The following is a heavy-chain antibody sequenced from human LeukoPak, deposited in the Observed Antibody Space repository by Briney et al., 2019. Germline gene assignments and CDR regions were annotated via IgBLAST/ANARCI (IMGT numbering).Heavy chain of an antibody. Sequence: GASVKVSCKASGYTFTSYYLHWVRQAPGQGLEWMGWINPNSGGANYAQKFQGRVTMTRDTSISTAYMELSRLRSDDTAVYYCARVEDRSSGYYYVGYYSDYWREGTLVTVSP. CDR3: ARVEDRSSGYYYVGYYSDY. V-gene: IGHV1-2*02. D-gene: IGHD3-22*01. J-gene: IGHJ4*02. CDR1: GYTFTSYY. CDR2: INPNSGGA.